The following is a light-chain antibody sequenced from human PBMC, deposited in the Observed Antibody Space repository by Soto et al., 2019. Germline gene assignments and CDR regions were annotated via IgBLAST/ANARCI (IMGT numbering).Light chain of an antibody. CDR1: NSNIGSNT. V-gene: IGLV1-44*01. CDR3: AAWDDSLDGHVV. J-gene: IGLJ7*01. Sequence: QSVLTQPPSASGTPGQKVTISCSGSNSNIGSNTVSWFQQLPGRAPKLLLYNNIYRPPGVPDRFSGSKSGTSVSLAISGLKSEDEDDYYCAAWDDSLDGHVVFGGGTQLTV. CDR2: NNI.